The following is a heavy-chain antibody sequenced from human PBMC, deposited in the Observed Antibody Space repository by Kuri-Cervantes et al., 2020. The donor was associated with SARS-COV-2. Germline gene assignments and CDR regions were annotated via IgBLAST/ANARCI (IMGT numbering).Heavy chain of an antibody. J-gene: IGHJ3*02. Sequence: GESLKSSCKGSGYRFTSYWIGWVRQMPGKGPEWMGIIYPVDSDTRYSPSFQGQVTISADKSISNAYLQWSSLKASDTAMYYCARPTLGNWDAFDIWGQGTMVTVSS. CDR3: ARPTLGNWDAFDI. CDR2: IYPVDSDT. V-gene: IGHV5-51*01. D-gene: IGHD1-20*01. CDR1: GYRFTSYW.